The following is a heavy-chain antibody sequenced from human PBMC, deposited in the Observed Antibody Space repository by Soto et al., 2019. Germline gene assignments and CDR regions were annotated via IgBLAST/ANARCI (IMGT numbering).Heavy chain of an antibody. CDR1: GGTFSTYT. Sequence: QVDLEQSGAEVKKPGSSVKVSCKAAGGTFSTYTLIWVRQAPGQGLELMGRIIPMLTVTNSAQKFQGRVTLTADKSTSTAFMELTSLTSDDTAVYYCSIGSWSAETFDVWGQGTMVTVSS. D-gene: IGHD2-2*01. V-gene: IGHV1-69*02. CDR2: IIPMLTVT. CDR3: SIGSWSAETFDV. J-gene: IGHJ3*01.